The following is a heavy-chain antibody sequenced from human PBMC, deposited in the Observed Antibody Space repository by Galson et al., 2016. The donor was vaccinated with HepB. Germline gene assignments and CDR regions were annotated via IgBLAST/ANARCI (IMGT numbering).Heavy chain of an antibody. D-gene: IGHD3-22*01. CDR2: INWTGIRT. J-gene: IGHJ2*01. V-gene: IGHV3-20*04. Sequence: SLRLSCAASGFTFADYGMSWVRQAPGKGLEWVSYINWTGIRTGYADSVKGRIIISRDNAKNSLYLQMNSLRAEDTALYYCARVREGIVLEPVARNYYYSDLWGRGTLVTVSS. CDR3: ARVREGIVLEPVARNYYYSDL. CDR1: GFTFADYG.